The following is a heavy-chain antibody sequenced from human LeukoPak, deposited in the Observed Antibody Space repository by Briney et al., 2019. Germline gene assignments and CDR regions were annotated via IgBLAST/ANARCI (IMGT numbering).Heavy chain of an antibody. CDR1: GGSISSSSYY. J-gene: IGHJ6*02. D-gene: IGHD6-13*01. Sequence: SETLSLTCTVSGGSISSSSYYWGWIRQPPGKGLEWIGSIYYSGSTYYNPSLKSRVTISVDTSKNQFSLKLSSVTAADTAVYYCARDAGSSSWSPYYGMDVWGQGTTVTVSS. CDR3: ARDAGSSSWSPYYGMDV. CDR2: IYYSGST. V-gene: IGHV4-39*07.